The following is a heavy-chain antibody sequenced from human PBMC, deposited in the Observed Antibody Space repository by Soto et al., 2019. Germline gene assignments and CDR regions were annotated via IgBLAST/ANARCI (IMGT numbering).Heavy chain of an antibody. CDR2: ISAYNGNT. CDR3: ASGGIVGATNNWFDP. J-gene: IGHJ5*02. V-gene: IGHV1-18*01. Sequence: QVQLVQSGAEVKKPGASVKVSCKASGYTFTSYGISWVRQAPGQGLEWMGWISAYNGNTNYAQKLQGRVTMTTDTSXNTAYRELRSLRSDDTAVYYCASGGIVGATNNWFDPWGQGTLVTVSS. D-gene: IGHD1-26*01. CDR1: GYTFTSYG.